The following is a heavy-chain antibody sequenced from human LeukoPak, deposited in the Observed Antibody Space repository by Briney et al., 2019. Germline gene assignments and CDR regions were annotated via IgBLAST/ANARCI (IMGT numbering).Heavy chain of an antibody. Sequence: ASVKVSCKASGGTFISYAISWVRQAPGQGLEWMGRIIPILGIANYAQKFQGRVTITADKSTSTAYMELSSLRSEDTAVYYCARDVDFEGTDVDTRWVVHWGQGTLVTVSS. D-gene: IGHD5-18*01. CDR2: IIPILGIA. CDR3: ARDVDFEGTDVDTRWVVH. V-gene: IGHV1-69*04. CDR1: GGTFISYA. J-gene: IGHJ4*02.